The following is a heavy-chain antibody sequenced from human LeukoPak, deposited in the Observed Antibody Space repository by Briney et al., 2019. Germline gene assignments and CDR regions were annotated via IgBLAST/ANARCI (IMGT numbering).Heavy chain of an antibody. CDR3: ARGGGQFYYGSGRYSHYYMDV. V-gene: IGHV7-4-1*02. J-gene: IGHJ6*03. D-gene: IGHD3-10*01. CDR2: INTNTGNP. Sequence: ASVKVSCKASGYTFTSYAMNWVRQAPGQGLEWMGWINTNTGNPTYAQGFTGRFVFSLDTSVRTVSTAYLQISSLKAEDTAVYYCARGGGQFYYGSGRYSHYYMDVWGKGTTVTVSS. CDR1: GYTFTSYA.